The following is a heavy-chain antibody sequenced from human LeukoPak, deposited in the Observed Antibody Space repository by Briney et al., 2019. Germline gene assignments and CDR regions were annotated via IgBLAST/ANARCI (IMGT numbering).Heavy chain of an antibody. D-gene: IGHD3-22*01. V-gene: IGHV3-7*01. CDR3: ARVESSGYFDY. Sequence: GGSLRLSCAASGFTFSSYWMSWVRRAPGKGLEWVANIKQDGSEKYYVDPVKGRFTISRDNAKNSLYLQMNSLRAEDTAVYYCARVESSGYFDYWGQGTLVTVSS. CDR2: IKQDGSEK. CDR1: GFTFSSYW. J-gene: IGHJ4*02.